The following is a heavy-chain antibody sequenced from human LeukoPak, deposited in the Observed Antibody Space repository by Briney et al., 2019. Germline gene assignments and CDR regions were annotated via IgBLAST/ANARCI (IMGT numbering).Heavy chain of an antibody. CDR3: ARELVVVTAINYFDY. Sequence: GSSVKVSCKASGGTFSSYAISWVRQAPGQGLVWMGRIIPILGIANYAQKFQGRVTITADKSTSTAYMELSSLRSEDTAVYYCARELVVVTAINYFDYWGQGTLVTVSS. D-gene: IGHD2-21*02. CDR2: IIPILGIA. V-gene: IGHV1-69*04. CDR1: GGTFSSYA. J-gene: IGHJ4*02.